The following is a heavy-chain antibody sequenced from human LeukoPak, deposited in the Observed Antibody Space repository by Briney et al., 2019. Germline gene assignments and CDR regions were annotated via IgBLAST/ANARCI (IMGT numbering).Heavy chain of an antibody. D-gene: IGHD2-15*01. Sequence: GASVKVSCTASGYTFTSYGISWVRQAPGQGLEWMGWISGNNGKTNYAQKFQGRVTMTTDTSTSTAYMEMRSLRSDDTPVYYCARDFFLGHCAGLSCFLLDYWGKGSLVTVSS. CDR2: ISGNNGKT. J-gene: IGHJ4*02. V-gene: IGHV1-18*01. CDR3: ARDFFLGHCAGLSCFLLDY. CDR1: GYTFTSYG.